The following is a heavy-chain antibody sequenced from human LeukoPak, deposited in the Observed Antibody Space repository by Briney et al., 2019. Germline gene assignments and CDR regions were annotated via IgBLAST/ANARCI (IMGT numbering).Heavy chain of an antibody. CDR2: VSGDGQRT. V-gene: IGHV3-23*01. J-gene: IGHJ4*02. CDR3: AKEQDNLLLLSHFDS. Sequence: GGSLRLSCAASGFTFNNYAMNWVRQTPGKGLQWVSAVSGDGQRTFYADSVKGRFTIFRDDSMNTLSLQMNSLRVEDTAVYYCAKEQDNLLLLSHFDSWGQGILVTVSA. CDR1: GFTFNNYA. D-gene: IGHD1-14*01.